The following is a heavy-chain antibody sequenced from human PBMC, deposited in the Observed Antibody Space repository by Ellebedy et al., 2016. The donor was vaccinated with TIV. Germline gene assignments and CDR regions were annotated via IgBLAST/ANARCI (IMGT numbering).Heavy chain of an antibody. CDR3: VRSGHSDGYFDY. D-gene: IGHD3-10*01. V-gene: IGHV3-53*01. Sequence: GESLKISCAASGFTVSTYYMSWVRQAPGKGLEWVSVLYSDDKTYYADSVKGRFTFSRNTSRNTVSLQMSGLRAEDTAIYYCVRSGHSDGYFDYWGQGTLVTVSS. J-gene: IGHJ4*02. CDR1: GFTVSTYY. CDR2: LYSDDKT.